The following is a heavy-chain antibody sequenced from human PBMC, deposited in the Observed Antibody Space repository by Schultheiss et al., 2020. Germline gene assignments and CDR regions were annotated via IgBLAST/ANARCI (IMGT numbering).Heavy chain of an antibody. D-gene: IGHD1-26*01. J-gene: IGHJ4*02. CDR3: ARLSGAYGRDCDY. V-gene: IGHV4-34*11. CDR1: GGSFSGYY. Sequence: SQTLSLTCAVYGGSFSGYYWSWIRQPPGKGLEWIGSIYYSGSTYYNPSLKSRVTISVDTSKSQFSLKVTSVTAADTGVYYCARLSGAYGRDCDYWGQGTLVTVSS. CDR2: IYYSGST.